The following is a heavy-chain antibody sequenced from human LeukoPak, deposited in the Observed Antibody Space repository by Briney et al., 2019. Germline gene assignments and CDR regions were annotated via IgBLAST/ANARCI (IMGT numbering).Heavy chain of an antibody. D-gene: IGHD1-26*01. Sequence: GGSLRLSCAASGFTFSTYNMNWVRQAPGKGLEWVSAISGSGGTHYADSVKGRFAISRDRSKDTLYLQMDSLRADDTAVYFCAKTSAATTAASYWYFDVWGRGALVTVSS. V-gene: IGHV3-23*01. CDR2: ISGSGGT. CDR3: AKTSAATTAASYWYFDV. J-gene: IGHJ2*01. CDR1: GFTFSTYN.